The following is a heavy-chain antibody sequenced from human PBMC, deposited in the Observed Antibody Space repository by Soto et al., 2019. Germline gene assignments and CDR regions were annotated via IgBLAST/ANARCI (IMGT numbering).Heavy chain of an antibody. J-gene: IGHJ6*03. Sequence: SETLSLTCTVSGGSISSYYWSWIRQPPGKGLEWIGYIYYSGSTNYNPSLKSRVTISVDTSKNQFSLKLSSVTAADTAVYYCARERVGDFWSGYFSVGDYYYYMDVWGKGTTVTAP. V-gene: IGHV4-59*01. D-gene: IGHD3-3*01. CDR2: IYYSGST. CDR3: ARERVGDFWSGYFSVGDYYYYMDV. CDR1: GGSISSYY.